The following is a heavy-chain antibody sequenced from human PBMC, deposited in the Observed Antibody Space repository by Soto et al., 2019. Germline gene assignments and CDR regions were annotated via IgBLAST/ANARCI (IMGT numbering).Heavy chain of an antibody. CDR3: ARDMNDYSNVNSLLGYYYYGMDV. D-gene: IGHD4-4*01. CDR1: GFTFSSYG. Sequence: GGSLRLSCAASGFTFSSYGMHWVRQAPGKGLEWVAVIWYDGSNKYYADSVKGRFTISRDNSKNTLYLQMNSLRAEDTAVYYCARDMNDYSNVNSLLGYYYYGMDVWGQGTTVTVSS. J-gene: IGHJ6*02. V-gene: IGHV3-33*01. CDR2: IWYDGSNK.